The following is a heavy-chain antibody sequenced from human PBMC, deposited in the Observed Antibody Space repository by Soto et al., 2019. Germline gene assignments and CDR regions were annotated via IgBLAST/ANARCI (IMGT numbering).Heavy chain of an antibody. J-gene: IGHJ1*01. Sequence: ASVKVSCKASGYTFTSYYMHWVRQSPGQGLEWMGIINPSRGSTSYAQKFQGRVTMTRDTSTSTVYMELSSLRSEDTAVYYCAREAPTSRYFQHWGQGTLVTVSS. CDR2: INPSRGST. CDR3: AREAPTSRYFQH. D-gene: IGHD3-16*01. CDR1: GYTFTSYY. V-gene: IGHV1-46*03.